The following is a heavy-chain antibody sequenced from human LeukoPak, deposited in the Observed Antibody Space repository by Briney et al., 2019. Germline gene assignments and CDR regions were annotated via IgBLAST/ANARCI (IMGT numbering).Heavy chain of an antibody. CDR1: GFTFSSYT. J-gene: IGHJ4*02. D-gene: IGHD4-23*01. Sequence: PGGSLRLSCAASGFTFSSYTMSWVRQAPGKGLEWVSTITTSDGNTYYADSVTGRFTISRDNSKNTLFLQVNSLRAEDTAVYYCARRGDGGRSFDYWGQGTLVTVSS. CDR2: ITTSDGNT. CDR3: ARRGDGGRSFDY. V-gene: IGHV3-23*01.